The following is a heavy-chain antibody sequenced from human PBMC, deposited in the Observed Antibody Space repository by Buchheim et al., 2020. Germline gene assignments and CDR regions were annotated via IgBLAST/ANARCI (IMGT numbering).Heavy chain of an antibody. V-gene: IGHV3-30*18. CDR3: AKAYYYGSGSFRMVYYGMDV. CDR1: GFTFSSYG. J-gene: IGHJ6*02. D-gene: IGHD3-10*01. Sequence: QVQLVESGGGVVQPGRSLRLSCAASGFTFSSYGMHWVRQAPGKGLEWVAVISYDGSNKYYADSVKGRFTISRDNSKKTLYLQMNSLRAEDTAVYYCAKAYYYGSGSFRMVYYGMDVWGQGTT. CDR2: ISYDGSNK.